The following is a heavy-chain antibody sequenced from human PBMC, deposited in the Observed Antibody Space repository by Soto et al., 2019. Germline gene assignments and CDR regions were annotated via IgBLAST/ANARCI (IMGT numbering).Heavy chain of an antibody. V-gene: IGHV1-18*04. Sequence: GASVKVSCKASDYTFTSYGISWVRQAPGQGLEWMGWISAYNGNTNYAQKLQGRVTMTTDTSTSTAYMELRSLRSDDTAVYYCARKRSQDGDYGFDWFDPWGQGTLVTVSS. D-gene: IGHD4-17*01. J-gene: IGHJ5*02. CDR2: ISAYNGNT. CDR3: ARKRSQDGDYGFDWFDP. CDR1: DYTFTSYG.